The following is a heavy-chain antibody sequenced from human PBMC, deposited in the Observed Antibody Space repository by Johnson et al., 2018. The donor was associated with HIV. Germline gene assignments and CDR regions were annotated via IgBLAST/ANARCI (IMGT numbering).Heavy chain of an antibody. CDR3: AREAYRFGYAFDL. V-gene: IGHV3-13*01. CDR1: GFTFSSYD. Sequence: VQVVESGGGLVQPGGSLRLSCAASGFTFSSYDMHWVRQTQGRGLEWVSGIGTADDTYYPGSVKGRFTISRENAKNSLYLQMNSLRAGDTALYYCAREAYRFGYAFDLWGQGTMVTVSS. D-gene: IGHD3-16*02. CDR2: IGTADDT. J-gene: IGHJ3*01.